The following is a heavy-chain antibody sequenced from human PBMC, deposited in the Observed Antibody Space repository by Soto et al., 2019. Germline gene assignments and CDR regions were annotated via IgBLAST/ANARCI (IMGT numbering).Heavy chain of an antibody. J-gene: IGHJ6*02. CDR2: IDPSDSYS. V-gene: IGHV5-10-1*01. CDR3: ARRGTVLVGGASDHYYYGMDV. CDR1: GYSFTSYW. D-gene: IGHD2-2*01. Sequence: GESLKISCKGSGYSFTSYWISWVRQMPGKGLEWMGRIDPSDSYSTYSPSFQGHVTISADKSISTAYLQWSSLKASDTAIYYCARRGTVLVGGASDHYYYGMDVWGQGTTVTVSS.